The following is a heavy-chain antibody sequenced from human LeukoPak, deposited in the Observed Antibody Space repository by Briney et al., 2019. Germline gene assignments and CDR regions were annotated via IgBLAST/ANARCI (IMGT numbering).Heavy chain of an antibody. Sequence: GASVKVSCKASGYTFTSYDINWVRQATGQGLEWIGWMNPNSGNTGYAQKFQGRVTITADESTSTAYMELSSLRSEDTAVYYCARDLGWELHAFDIWGQGTMVTVSS. CDR3: ARDLGWELHAFDI. CDR2: MNPNSGNT. D-gene: IGHD1-26*01. CDR1: GYTFTSYD. V-gene: IGHV1-8*01. J-gene: IGHJ3*02.